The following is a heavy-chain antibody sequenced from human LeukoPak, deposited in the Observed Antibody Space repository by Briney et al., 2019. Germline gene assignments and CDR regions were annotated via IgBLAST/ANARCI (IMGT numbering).Heavy chain of an antibody. J-gene: IGHJ6*04. V-gene: IGHV3-48*04. CDR3: AELGITMIGGV. Sequence: GGSLRLSCAASGFTLSSYWMSWVRQAPGKGLEGVSYISSSGSTIYYADSVKGRFTISRDNAKNSLYLQMNSPRAEDTAVYYCAELGITMIGGVWGKGTTVTISS. CDR1: GFTLSSYW. CDR2: ISSSGSTI. D-gene: IGHD3-10*02.